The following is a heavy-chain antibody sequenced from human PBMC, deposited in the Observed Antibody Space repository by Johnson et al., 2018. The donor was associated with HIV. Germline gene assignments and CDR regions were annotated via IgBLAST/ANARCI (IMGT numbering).Heavy chain of an antibody. Sequence: VQLVESGGGLVKPGGSLRLSCAASGFTFSNYWMSWVRQAPGKGLEWVANIKEDGSEKHYVDSVRGRFTITRDNVKNSLYLQMNSLRAEDTAVYYCARDSDQYSSGWYEQLDAFDIWGQGTMVTVSS. V-gene: IGHV3-7*01. CDR3: ARDSDQYSSGWYEQLDAFDI. CDR1: GFTFSNYW. D-gene: IGHD6-19*01. J-gene: IGHJ3*02. CDR2: IKEDGSEK.